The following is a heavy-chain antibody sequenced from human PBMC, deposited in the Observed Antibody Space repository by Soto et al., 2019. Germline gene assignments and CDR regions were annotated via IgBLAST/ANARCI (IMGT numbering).Heavy chain of an antibody. J-gene: IGHJ4*02. CDR1: GGTFSSYA. CDR3: ARRATNDFDFWSGYYDFDY. Sequence: QVQLVQSGAEVKKPGSSVKVSCKASGGTFSSYAISWVRQAPGQGLEWMGGIIPIFTTANYAQNFQGRVRISGDECMSRAYRELRSLRSKDTAVYYCARRATNDFDFWSGYYDFDYWGQGTLVTVSS. CDR2: IIPIFTTA. D-gene: IGHD3-3*01. V-gene: IGHV1-69*01.